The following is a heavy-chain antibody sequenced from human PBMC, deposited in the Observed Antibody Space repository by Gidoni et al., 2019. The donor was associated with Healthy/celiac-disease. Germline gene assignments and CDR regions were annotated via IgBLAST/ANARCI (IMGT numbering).Heavy chain of an antibody. V-gene: IGHV1-46*01. CDR1: GYTFTSYY. CDR2: IKPSGGST. Sequence: QVQLVQSGAEVKKPGASVKVSCKAYGYTFTSYYMHWVRQAPGKGLEWRGKIKPSGGSTSYEKKVQGRVTMTRDTSKSTVYMELSSLRSEDTAVYYCAGLYSSSSGDAFDIWAKGQWSPSLQ. CDR3: AGLYSSSSGDAFDI. D-gene: IGHD6-6*01. J-gene: IGHJ3*02.